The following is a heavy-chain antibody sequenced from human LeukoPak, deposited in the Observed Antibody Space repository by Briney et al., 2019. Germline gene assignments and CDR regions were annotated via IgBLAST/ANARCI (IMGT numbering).Heavy chain of an antibody. Sequence: SETLSLTCTVSGGSISSYYWSWIRQPPGKGLEWIGSIHYSGSTTYNPSLKSRVTISVDTSKNQFSLKLSSVTAADAAVYYCARDYGGKFDFWGQGTLVTVSS. CDR3: ARDYGGKFDF. J-gene: IGHJ4*02. CDR2: IHYSGST. CDR1: GGSISSYY. V-gene: IGHV4-59*01. D-gene: IGHD4-17*01.